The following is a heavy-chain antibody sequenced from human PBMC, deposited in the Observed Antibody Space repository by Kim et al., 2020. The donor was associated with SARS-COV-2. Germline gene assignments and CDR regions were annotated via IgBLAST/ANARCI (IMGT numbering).Heavy chain of an antibody. Sequence: SETLSLTCIVSGGSISSSHYYWGWIRQPPGKGLEWIGNIYHRGNTFYSRSLRSRITMSVDTSKNQLSLRLSSATAADTAVYYCASENYYGSGSYSPWGQGTLVTVSS. CDR1: GGSISSSHYY. J-gene: IGHJ5*02. CDR3: ASENYYGSGSYSP. CDR2: IYHRGNT. D-gene: IGHD3-10*01. V-gene: IGHV4-39*01.